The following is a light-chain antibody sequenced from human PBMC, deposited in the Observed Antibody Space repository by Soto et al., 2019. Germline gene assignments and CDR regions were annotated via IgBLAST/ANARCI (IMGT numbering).Light chain of an antibody. J-gene: IGLJ1*01. Sequence: QSALTQPASVSGSPGQSITISCTGTGSDVGGYNFVSWYQQHPGKAPKLMIYEVSNRPSGVSNRFSGSKSGNTASLTISGLQAEDEADYYCSSHTRSSTDVFGTGTKLTVL. CDR1: GSDVGGYNF. V-gene: IGLV2-14*01. CDR3: SSHTRSSTDV. CDR2: EVS.